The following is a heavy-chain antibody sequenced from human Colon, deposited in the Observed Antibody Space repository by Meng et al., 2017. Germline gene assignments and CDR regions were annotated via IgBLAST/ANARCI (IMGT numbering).Heavy chain of an antibody. Sequence: QVQPQESGPGLVKPSQTLSLTCSVSGGSNIIGGYYWSWIRQHPQKGLEWIGYISNSGSAYYNPSLKSRVSISVDTSKNQFSLKMDTVTAADTALYYCARAGLHSYYFDFWGQGTLVTVSS. CDR2: ISNSGSA. CDR3: ARAGLHSYYFDF. D-gene: IGHD2-21*01. CDR1: GGSNIIGGYY. J-gene: IGHJ4*02. V-gene: IGHV4-31*02.